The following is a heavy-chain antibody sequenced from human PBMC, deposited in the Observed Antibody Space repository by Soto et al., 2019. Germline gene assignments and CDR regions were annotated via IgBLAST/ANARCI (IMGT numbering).Heavy chain of an antibody. J-gene: IGHJ6*02. CDR2: ISYDGSNK. CDR1: GFTFSSYA. CDR3: ARGASSWYSYYYYYGMDV. V-gene: IGHV3-30-3*01. D-gene: IGHD6-13*01. Sequence: QVQLVESGGGVVQPGRSLRLSCAASGFTFSSYAMHWVRQAPGKGLEWVAVISYDGSNKYYADSVKGRFTISRDNSKNTLYLQMNSLRAEDTAVYYCARGASSWYSYYYYYGMDVWGQGTTVTVSS.